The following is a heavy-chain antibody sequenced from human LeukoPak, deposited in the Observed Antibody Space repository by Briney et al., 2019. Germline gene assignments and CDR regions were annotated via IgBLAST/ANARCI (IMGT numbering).Heavy chain of an antibody. CDR2: INPNSGGT. D-gene: IGHD3-16*02. V-gene: IGHV1-2*02. CDR1: GYTFTDYY. J-gene: IGHJ4*02. Sequence: GASVKVSCKASGYTFTDYYIHWVRQAPGQGLEWMGGINPNSGGTNYAQKCQGSVTMTRDTSISTAYMELSRLRSDDTAVYYCARGPHTYDYVWGSYPDYWGQGTLVTVSS. CDR3: ARGPHTYDYVWGSYPDY.